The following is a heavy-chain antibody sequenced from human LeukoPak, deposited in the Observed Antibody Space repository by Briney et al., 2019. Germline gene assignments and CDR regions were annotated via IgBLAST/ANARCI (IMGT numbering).Heavy chain of an antibody. J-gene: IGHJ4*02. V-gene: IGHV1-46*01. CDR3: ARETGDSGDYYPDY. CDR1: GYTFTNYF. CDR2: IDPSGGGT. Sequence: ASVKVSCNASGYTFTNYFIHWVRQAPGQGLEWMGKIDPSGGGTNYAQKFQGRVTMTRDTSTSTVSMDLTSQRSEDTAVYYCARETGDSGDYYPDYWGQGTLVTVSS. D-gene: IGHD3-22*01.